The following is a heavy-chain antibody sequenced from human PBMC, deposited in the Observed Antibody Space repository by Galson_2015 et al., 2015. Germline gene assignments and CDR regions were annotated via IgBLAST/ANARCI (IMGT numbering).Heavy chain of an antibody. CDR1: GFTFSNAW. CDR3: TIYYDSSGPPCY. D-gene: IGHD3-22*01. Sequence: SLRLSCAASGFTFSNAWMSWVRQAPGKGLEWVGRIKSKTDCGTTDYAAPVKGRFTISRDDSKNTLYLQMNSLKTEDTAVYYCTIYYDSSGPPCYWGQGTLVTVSS. V-gene: IGHV3-15*01. J-gene: IGHJ4*02. CDR2: IKSKTDCGTT.